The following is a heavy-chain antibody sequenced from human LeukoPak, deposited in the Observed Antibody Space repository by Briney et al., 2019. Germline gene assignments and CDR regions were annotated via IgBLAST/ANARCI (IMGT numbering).Heavy chain of an antibody. CDR1: GGSISSGGYS. CDR2: IYHSGST. CDR3: ARDSGDSSGYFDGMDV. V-gene: IGHV4-30-2*01. Sequence: PSQTLSLTCAVSGGSISSGGYSWSWIRQPPGKGLEWIGYIYHSGSTYYNPSLKSRVTISVVRSKNQFSLKLSSVTAADTAVYYCARDSGDSSGYFDGMDVWGQGTTVTVSS. D-gene: IGHD3-22*01. J-gene: IGHJ6*02.